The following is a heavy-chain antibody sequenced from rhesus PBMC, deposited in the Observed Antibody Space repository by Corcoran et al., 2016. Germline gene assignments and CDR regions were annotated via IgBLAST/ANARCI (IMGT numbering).Heavy chain of an antibody. CDR3: ASGNRWYFDL. D-gene: IGHD1-1*01. Sequence: QLQLQESGPGLVKPSETLSVTCAVSGGSISSSYWSWIRQAPGKGLEWIGYIYGSGSRTNSHPALKSRVTRSVDTSRNQLSLQLSSVTAADTAVYYCASGNRWYFDLWGPGTPITISS. CDR2: IYGSGSRT. J-gene: IGHJ2*01. V-gene: IGHV4-169*02. CDR1: GGSISSSY.